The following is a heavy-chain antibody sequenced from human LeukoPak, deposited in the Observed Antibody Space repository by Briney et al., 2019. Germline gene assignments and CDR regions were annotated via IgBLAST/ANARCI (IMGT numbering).Heavy chain of an antibody. V-gene: IGHV6-1*01. CDR3: VRESLNFDC. CDR2: PYYRLKCYT. CDR1: GDSVSSNRAA. J-gene: IGHJ4*01. Sequence: SQTLSLTCAISGDSVSSNRAAWNWVRQSPSRGLEWLGRPYYRLKCYTDSAVSVKRRITIRAETSKNQFSLQLNSVTPKTTPGYYCVRESLNFDCWGHRNLVTVSP.